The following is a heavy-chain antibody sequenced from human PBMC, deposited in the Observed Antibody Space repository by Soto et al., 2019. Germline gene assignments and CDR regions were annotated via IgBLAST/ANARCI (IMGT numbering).Heavy chain of an antibody. CDR1: GFSLSTSGVG. Sequence: QITLKESGPTLVKPTQTLTLTCTFSGFSLSTSGVGVGWVRQPPGKALEWLALIYWDDDKRYNPSLRSRLAIFQATPKNLVVLIMTNMDPEDTATYYCAHRVVWRPSDWSLGWFDPWGQGTLVTVSS. J-gene: IGHJ5*02. V-gene: IGHV2-5*02. D-gene: IGHD3-9*01. CDR3: AHRVVWRPSDWSLGWFDP. CDR2: IYWDDDK.